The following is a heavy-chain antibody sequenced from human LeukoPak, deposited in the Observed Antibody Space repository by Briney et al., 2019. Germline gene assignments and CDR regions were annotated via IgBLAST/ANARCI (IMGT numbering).Heavy chain of an antibody. J-gene: IGHJ4*02. Sequence: PGGSLRLSCAASGFNFNTAWMSWVRQAPGKGLEWVASIKQDGSEKYYVDSVKGRFTISRDSAKNSLYLQMNSLRADDTAVYYCARNRYSSGWYTKTSDYWGQGTLVTVSS. D-gene: IGHD6-19*01. CDR2: IKQDGSEK. CDR3: ARNRYSSGWYTKTSDY. V-gene: IGHV3-7*01. CDR1: GFNFNTAW.